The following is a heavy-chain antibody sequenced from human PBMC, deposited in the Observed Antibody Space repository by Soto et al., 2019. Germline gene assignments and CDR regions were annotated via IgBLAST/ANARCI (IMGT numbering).Heavy chain of an antibody. J-gene: IGHJ4*02. Sequence: ASVKVSCKASGYTFTSYYMHWVRQAPGQGLEWMGIINPSGGSTSYAQKFQGRVTMTRDTSTSTVYMELSSLRSEDTAVYYCARDPSLWFGELLPLGLDYWGQGTLVTVSS. CDR3: ARDPSLWFGELLPLGLDY. D-gene: IGHD3-10*01. CDR2: INPSGGST. CDR1: GYTFTSYY. V-gene: IGHV1-46*03.